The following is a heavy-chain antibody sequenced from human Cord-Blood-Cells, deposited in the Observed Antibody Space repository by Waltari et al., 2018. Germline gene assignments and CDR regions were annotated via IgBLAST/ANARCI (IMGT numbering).Heavy chain of an antibody. CDR3: ARYLDDSIAAAGTSAFDI. D-gene: IGHD6-13*01. V-gene: IGHV4-34*01. CDR1: GGSFSGYY. J-gene: IGHJ3*02. CDR2: INHSGRT. Sequence: QVQLQQWGAGLLKPSETLSLTCAVYGGSFSGYYWSWIRQPPGKGLEWIGEINHSGRTNYNPSLKSRVTISVDTSKNQFSLKLSSVTAADTAVYYCARYLDDSIAAAGTSAFDIWGQGTMVTVSS.